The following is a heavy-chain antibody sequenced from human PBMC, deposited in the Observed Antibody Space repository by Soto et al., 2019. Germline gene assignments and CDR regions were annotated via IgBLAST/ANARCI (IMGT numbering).Heavy chain of an antibody. CDR1: GFTFSSYA. V-gene: IGHV3-23*01. CDR3: AKGPPGNIIRYYFDY. CDR2: FSGSGGNT. J-gene: IGHJ4*02. Sequence: GGSLRLSCAASGFTFSSYAMSWVRQAPGKGLEWVSVFSGSGGNTFYADSVEGRFTISRDNSKNTLYLQMNSLRAEDTAVYYCAKGPPGNIIRYYFDYWGQGTLVTVSS.